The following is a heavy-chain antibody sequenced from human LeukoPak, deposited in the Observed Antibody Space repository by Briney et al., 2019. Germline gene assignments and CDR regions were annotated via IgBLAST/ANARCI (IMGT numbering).Heavy chain of an antibody. Sequence: PSETLSLTCTVSGASISGSYWSWIRQPPGKGLEYIGYIQRTDNTNYNPSLKSRVTMTLDTSKNQFSLRLSSVTDADTAIYYCTKVLRGYRDYGAWGQGTLVTVSS. D-gene: IGHD5-12*01. V-gene: IGHV4-59*01. J-gene: IGHJ5*02. CDR1: GASISGSY. CDR3: TKVLRGYRDYGA. CDR2: IQRTDNT.